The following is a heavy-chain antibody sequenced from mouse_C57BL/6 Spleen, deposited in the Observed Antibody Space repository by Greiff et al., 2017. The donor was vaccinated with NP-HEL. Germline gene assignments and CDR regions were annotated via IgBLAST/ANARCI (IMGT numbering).Heavy chain of an antibody. V-gene: IGHV1-80*01. CDR2: IYPGDGDT. CDR1: GYAFSSYW. J-gene: IGHJ4*01. Sequence: LQESGAELVKPGASVKISCKASGYAFSSYWMNRVKQRPGTGLEWIGQIYPGDGDTNYNGKFKGKATLTADKSSSTAYMQLSSLTSEDSAVYFCARSGVARDYYAMDYWGQGTSVTVSS. D-gene: IGHD3-3*01. CDR3: ARSGVARDYYAMDY.